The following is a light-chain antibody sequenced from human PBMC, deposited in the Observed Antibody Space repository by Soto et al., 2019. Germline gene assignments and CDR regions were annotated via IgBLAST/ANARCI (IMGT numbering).Light chain of an antibody. J-gene: IGKJ5*01. Sequence: EIVLRQSPATLSLSPGEGATLSCRASQSVKTFLVWYQQRPGQAPRLLIYDASNRATGIPARFSGSGSGTDFTLTISSLEPEDFAVYYCQQRSNWITFGQGTRLEI. CDR3: QQRSNWIT. V-gene: IGKV3-11*01. CDR2: DAS. CDR1: QSVKTF.